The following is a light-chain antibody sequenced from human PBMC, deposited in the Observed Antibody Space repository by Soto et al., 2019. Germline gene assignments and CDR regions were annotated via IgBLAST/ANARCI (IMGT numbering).Light chain of an antibody. CDR1: HDITNY. J-gene: IGKJ5*01. V-gene: IGKV1-33*01. Sequence: DIQMTQSPSSLSVSVGDRVTITCQASHDITNYLNWYQQKPGKAPKLLIYDVSKLESGVPSRFGGSGSGTDFTFTISSLQAEDIATYFCQQYDDLPITFGQGTRLEI. CDR3: QQYDDLPIT. CDR2: DVS.